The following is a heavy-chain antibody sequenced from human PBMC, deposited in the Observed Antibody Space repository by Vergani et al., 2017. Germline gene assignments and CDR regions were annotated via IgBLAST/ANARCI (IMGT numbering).Heavy chain of an antibody. CDR1: GYTLTELS. D-gene: IGHD2-2*01. CDR2: INPNSGGT. J-gene: IGHJ6*02. CDR3: ARGLPAAMGYGMDV. Sequence: QVQLVQSGAEVKKPGASVKVSCKVSGYTLTELSMHWVRQAPGKGLEWMGWINPNSGGTNYAQKFQGRVTMTRDTSISTAYMEVSRLRSDDTAVYYCARGLPAAMGYGMDVWGQGTTVTVSS. V-gene: IGHV1-2*02.